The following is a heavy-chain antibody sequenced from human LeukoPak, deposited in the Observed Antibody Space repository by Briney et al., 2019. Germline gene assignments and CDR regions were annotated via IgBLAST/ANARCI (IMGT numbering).Heavy chain of an antibody. D-gene: IGHD2-2*01. CDR2: IYYSGST. J-gene: IGHJ3*02. CDR3: ARLLGYCSSTSCYRPNDAFDI. CDR1: GGSISSYY. V-gene: IGHV4-59*01. Sequence: PSETLSLTCTVSGGSISSYYWSWLRQPPGKGLEWLGYIYYSGSTNYNPSLKSRVTISVDTSKNQFSLKLSSVTAADTAVYYCARLLGYCSSTSCYRPNDAFDIWGQGTMVTVSS.